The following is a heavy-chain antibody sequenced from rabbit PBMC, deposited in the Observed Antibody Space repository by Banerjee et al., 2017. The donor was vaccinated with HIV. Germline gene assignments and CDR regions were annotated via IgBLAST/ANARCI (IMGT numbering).Heavy chain of an antibody. CDR1: GFSFSSGYW. D-gene: IGHD7-1*01. CDR3: ARKLSW. Sequence: QSLEESGGDLVKPGASLTLTCTASGFSFSSGYWICWVRQAPGKGLEWVACIGAVSGSTPCASWAKGRCPISKPPSTTVTLEMTSLTAADTATFFCARKLSWWGPGTLVPFS. CDR2: IGAVSGST. J-gene: IGHJ4*01. V-gene: IGHV1S40*01.